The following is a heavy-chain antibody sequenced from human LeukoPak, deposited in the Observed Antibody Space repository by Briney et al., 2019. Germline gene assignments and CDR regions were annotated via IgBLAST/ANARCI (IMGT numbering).Heavy chain of an antibody. CDR1: GGSISSYY. J-gene: IGHJ6*02. CDR2: IYYSGST. Sequence: DTLSLTCTVSGGSISSYYWSWIRQPPGKGLEGSGYIYYSGSTNYNPSLKSRVTISVDTSKNQSSLKLSSVTAADTAVYYCARHPSRDTYGMDVWGQGTTVTVSS. D-gene: IGHD5-18*01. CDR3: ARHPSRDTYGMDV. V-gene: IGHV4-59*08.